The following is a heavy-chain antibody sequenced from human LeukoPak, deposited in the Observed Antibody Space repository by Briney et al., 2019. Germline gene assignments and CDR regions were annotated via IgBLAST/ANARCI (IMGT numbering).Heavy chain of an antibody. V-gene: IGHV4-39*07. D-gene: IGHD2-15*01. CDR3: ARDGGDGSYFDN. Sequence: SETLSLTCTVSGGSISSSSYYWGWIRQPPGKGLEWIGSIYYSGSTYYNPSLKSRVTISVDTSKNQFSLKLSSVTAADTAVYYCARDGGDGSYFDNWGQGTLVTVSS. J-gene: IGHJ4*02. CDR2: IYYSGST. CDR1: GGSISSSSYY.